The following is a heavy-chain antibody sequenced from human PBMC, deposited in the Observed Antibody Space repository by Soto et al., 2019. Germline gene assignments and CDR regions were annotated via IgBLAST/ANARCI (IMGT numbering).Heavy chain of an antibody. J-gene: IGHJ4*02. Sequence: ASVKVSCKVSGYTLTELSMHWVRQAPGKGLEWMGGFDPEDGETIYAQKFQGRVTMTEDTSTDTAYMELSSLRSEDTAVYYCATVLRFLEWSRYFDYWGQGTLVTVSS. CDR3: ATVLRFLEWSRYFDY. CDR1: GYTLTELS. D-gene: IGHD3-3*01. CDR2: FDPEDGET. V-gene: IGHV1-24*01.